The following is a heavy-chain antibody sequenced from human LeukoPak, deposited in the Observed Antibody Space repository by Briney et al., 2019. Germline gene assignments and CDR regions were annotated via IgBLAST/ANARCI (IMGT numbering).Heavy chain of an antibody. J-gene: IGHJ4*02. D-gene: IGHD2-8*01. V-gene: IGHV3-30-3*01. CDR1: GFTFSSYA. CDR3: AMPAMVDY. Sequence: GGSLRLSCAASGFTFSSYAMHWVRQAPGKGLEWVAVISYDGSNKYYADSVKGRFTISRDNSKNTLYLQMNSLRAEDTAVYYCAMPAMVDYWGQGTLVTVSS. CDR2: ISYDGSNK.